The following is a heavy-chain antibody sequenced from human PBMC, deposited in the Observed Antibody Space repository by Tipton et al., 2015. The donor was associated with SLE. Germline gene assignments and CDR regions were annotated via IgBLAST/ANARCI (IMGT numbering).Heavy chain of an antibody. CDR1: GGSFSGYY. CDR3: VRGGGSRSGRWFDP. J-gene: IGHJ5*02. V-gene: IGHV4-34*01. Sequence: TLSLTCAVYGGSFSGYYWSWIRQSPGKGLEWIGEINQSGRTNYNWSLRSRVTISLDTSKNQFSLKLTSMTVADTAEYFCVRGGGSRSGRWFDPWGQGTLVIVSA. D-gene: IGHD3-16*01. CDR2: INQSGRT.